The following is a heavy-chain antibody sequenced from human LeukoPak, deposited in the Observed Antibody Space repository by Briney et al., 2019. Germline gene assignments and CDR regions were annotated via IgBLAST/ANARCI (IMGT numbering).Heavy chain of an antibody. J-gene: IGHJ5*02. CDR3: ARALGYCSSTSCQNWFDP. CDR2: INHSGST. Sequence: PSETLSLTCAVYGGSFSGYYWSWIRQPPGKGLEWIGEINHSGSTNYNPSLKSRVTISVDTSKNQFSLKLSSVTAADTAVYYCARALGYCSSTSCQNWFDPWGRGTLVTVSS. CDR1: GGSFSGYY. D-gene: IGHD2-2*01. V-gene: IGHV4-34*01.